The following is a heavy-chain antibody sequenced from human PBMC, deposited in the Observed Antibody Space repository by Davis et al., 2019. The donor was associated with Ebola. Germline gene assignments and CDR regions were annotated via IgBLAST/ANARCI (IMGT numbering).Heavy chain of an antibody. CDR1: GFTFSSYA. J-gene: IGHJ4*02. CDR2: ISGSGGST. V-gene: IGHV3-23*01. Sequence: GGSLRLSCATSGFTFSSYAMSWVRQAPGKGLEWVSAISGSGGSTYYADSVKGRFTISRDNSKNTLYLQMNSLRAEDTAVYYCARAQFPTTSDHWGQGTLVTVSS. CDR3: ARAQFPTTSDH. D-gene: IGHD1-1*01.